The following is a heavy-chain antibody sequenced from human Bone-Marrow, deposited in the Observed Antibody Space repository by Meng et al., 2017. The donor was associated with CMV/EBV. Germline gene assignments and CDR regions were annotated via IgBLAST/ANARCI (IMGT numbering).Heavy chain of an antibody. CDR1: EFSFINYW. CDR2: IKNDGSSP. J-gene: IGHJ4*02. V-gene: IGHV3-74*01. D-gene: IGHD6-13*01. Sequence: APEFSFINYWMPWVRQAPGKGLVWVSRIKNDGSSPTYAGSVRGRFTISRDNAKNTLYLQMDSLRVEDTAVYYCVRVAQQLINSYFDCWGQGTLVTVSS. CDR3: VRVAQQLINSYFDC.